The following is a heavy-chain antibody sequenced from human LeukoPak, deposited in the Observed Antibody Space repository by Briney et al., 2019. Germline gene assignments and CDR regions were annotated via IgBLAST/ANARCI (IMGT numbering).Heavy chain of an antibody. CDR2: TYYRSKWYN. D-gene: IGHD6-19*01. Sequence: SQTLSLTCVVSGDSVSSKNGAWNWIRQSPAIGLEWLGRTYYRSKWYNDYAESMEGRMTISQDTSKNQYSLHLNSVTPDDTAVYYCARDFGTTGWHTFDYWGQGTLVTVSS. J-gene: IGHJ4*02. V-gene: IGHV6-1*01. CDR1: GDSVSSKNGA. CDR3: ARDFGTTGWHTFDY.